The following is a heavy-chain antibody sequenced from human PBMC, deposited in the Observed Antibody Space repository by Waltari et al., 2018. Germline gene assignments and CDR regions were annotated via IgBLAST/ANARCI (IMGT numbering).Heavy chain of an antibody. D-gene: IGHD2-15*01. J-gene: IGHJ6*02. CDR3: ARVLARPTVVAATTAYYYYGMDV. CDR2: INHSGST. CDR1: GGSFSGYY. Sequence: QVQLQQWGAGLLKPSETLSLTCAVYGGSFSGYYWSWIRQPPGKGREWIGEINHSGSTNYNPSLKSRVTISVDTSKNQFSLKLSSVTAADTAVYYCARVLARPTVVAATTAYYYYGMDVWGQGTTVTVSS. V-gene: IGHV4-34*01.